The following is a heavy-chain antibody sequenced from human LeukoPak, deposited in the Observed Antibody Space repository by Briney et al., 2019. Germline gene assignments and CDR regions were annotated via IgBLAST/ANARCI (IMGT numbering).Heavy chain of an antibody. CDR2: ISYTGST. Sequence: PSETLSLTCTVSGGSVSSGSYYWSWIRQPPGKGLEWIGYISYTGSTNYNPSLKSRVAISVDTSKNQFSLKLSSVTAADTAVYYCARENRWELRFDPWGQGTLVTVSP. D-gene: IGHD1-26*01. CDR3: ARENRWELRFDP. J-gene: IGHJ5*02. CDR1: GGSVSSGSYY. V-gene: IGHV4-61*01.